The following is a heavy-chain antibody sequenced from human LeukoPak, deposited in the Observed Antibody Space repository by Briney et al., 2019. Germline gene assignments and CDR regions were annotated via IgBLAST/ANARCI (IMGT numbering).Heavy chain of an antibody. V-gene: IGHV1-46*01. CDR2: INPNGGST. D-gene: IGHD2-2*02. Sequence: ASVKVSCKASGYTFTSYYMHWVRQAPGQGLEWMGIINPNGGSTSYAQKFQGRVTMTRDTSTSTVYMELSSLRSEDTAVYYCARATQTVVVPAAIVGDAFDIWGQGTMVTVSS. CDR1: GYTFTSYY. J-gene: IGHJ3*02. CDR3: ARATQTVVVPAAIVGDAFDI.